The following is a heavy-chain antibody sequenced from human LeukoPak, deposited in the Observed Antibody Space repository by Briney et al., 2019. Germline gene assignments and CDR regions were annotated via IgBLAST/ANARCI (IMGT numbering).Heavy chain of an antibody. D-gene: IGHD5-24*01. CDR3: VRGSGGDGYGYWGDY. V-gene: IGHV3-33*01. J-gene: IGHJ4*02. CDR1: GFTFSQYG. Sequence: LPGRSLRLSCAASGFTFSQYGMHWVRQAPGMGLEWVAVIWFDGRKIHYPDSVKGRFTISRDNSKNTLYLQMDNLRADDTAVYYCVRGSGGDGYGYWGDYWGQGTLVTVSP. CDR2: IWFDGRKI.